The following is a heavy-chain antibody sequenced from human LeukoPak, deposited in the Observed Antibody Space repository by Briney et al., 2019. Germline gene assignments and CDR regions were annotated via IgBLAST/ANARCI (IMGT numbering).Heavy chain of an antibody. CDR3: ARSDCSVITCYVLDY. J-gene: IGHJ4*02. CDR2: ISGSGTST. V-gene: IGHV3-23*01. CDR1: GFTFNNYA. Sequence: GGSLRLSCAASGFTFNNYAMSWVRQAPGKGLEWVSGISGSGTSTDYADSVRGRFTISKDNSKNTLYLQMSRLRAEDTAVYYCARSDCSVITCYVLDYWGQGTLVTVSS. D-gene: IGHD2-2*01.